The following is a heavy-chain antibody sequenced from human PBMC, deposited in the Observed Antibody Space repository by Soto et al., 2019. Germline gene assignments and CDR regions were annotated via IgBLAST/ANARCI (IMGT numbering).Heavy chain of an antibody. CDR3: EITMVRGVPENYYGMDV. V-gene: IGHV1-69*06. J-gene: IGHJ6*02. D-gene: IGHD3-10*01. Sequence: SVKVSCKASGGTFSSYAISWVRQAPGQGLEWMGGIIPIFGTANYAQKFQGRVTITADKSTSTAYMELSSLRSEDTAVYYCEITMVRGVPENYYGMDVWGQGTTVTVSS. CDR1: GGTFSSYA. CDR2: IIPIFGTA.